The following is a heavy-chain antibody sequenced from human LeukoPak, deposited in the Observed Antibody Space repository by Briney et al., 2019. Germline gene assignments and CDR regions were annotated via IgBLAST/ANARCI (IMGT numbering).Heavy chain of an antibody. Sequence: GGSLRLSCAASGFSFSRYWIHWVRQAPGKGPEWVSRINPDGSTTTYADSVKGRFTISRDNAENTVYLQINSLRAEDTAVYYCARVLSGSWDWFDPWGQGTLVTVSS. CDR2: INPDGSTT. CDR1: GFSFSRYW. D-gene: IGHD3-22*01. V-gene: IGHV3-74*01. J-gene: IGHJ5*02. CDR3: ARVLSGSWDWFDP.